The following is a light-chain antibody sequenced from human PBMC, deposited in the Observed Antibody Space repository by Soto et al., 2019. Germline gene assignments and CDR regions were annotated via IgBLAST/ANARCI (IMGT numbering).Light chain of an antibody. J-gene: IGLJ7*01. V-gene: IGLV4-60*03. CDR1: SGHSSYI. CDR3: ETWDSNTLHAV. CDR2: LEGSGSY. Sequence: QLVLTQSSSASASLGSSVKLTCTLSSGHSSYIIAWHQQQPGKAPRYLMKLEGSGSYNKGSGVPDRFSGSSSGADRYLTISNLQSEDEADYYCETWDSNTLHAVFGGGTKLTVL.